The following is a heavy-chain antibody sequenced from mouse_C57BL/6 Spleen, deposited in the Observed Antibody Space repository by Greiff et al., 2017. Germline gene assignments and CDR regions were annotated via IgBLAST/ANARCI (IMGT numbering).Heavy chain of an antibody. CDR1: GYTFTNYW. CDR2: IYPGGGYT. J-gene: IGHJ1*03. D-gene: IGHD2-4*01. V-gene: IGHV1-63*01. CDR3: ARGDDYEYGYCDV. Sequence: QVQLQQSGAELVRPGTSVKMSCKASGYTFTNYWIGWAKQRPGHGLEWIGDIYPGGGYTNYNEKFKGKAALTADKSSSPAYMQFSSLTSADSAIYYCARGDDYEYGYCDVWGTGTTVTVSS.